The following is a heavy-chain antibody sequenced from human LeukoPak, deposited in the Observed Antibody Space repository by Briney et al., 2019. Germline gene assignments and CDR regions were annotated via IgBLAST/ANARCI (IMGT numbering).Heavy chain of an antibody. J-gene: IGHJ4*02. Sequence: SETLSLTCTVSGGSISSGGYYWSWIRQHPGKGLEWIGYIYYSGSTYYNPSLKSRVTISVDTSKNQFSLKLSSVTASDTAVYYCARDYDSSGYFFDYWGQGTLVTVSS. D-gene: IGHD3-22*01. CDR3: ARDYDSSGYFFDY. CDR1: GGSISSGGYY. CDR2: IYYSGST. V-gene: IGHV4-31*03.